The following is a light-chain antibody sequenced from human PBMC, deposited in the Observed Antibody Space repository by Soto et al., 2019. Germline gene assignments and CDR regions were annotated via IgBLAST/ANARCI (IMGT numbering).Light chain of an antibody. CDR2: GAS. J-gene: IGKJ1*01. CDR3: QQYHFSPET. V-gene: IGKV3-20*01. CDR1: QSVNSSY. Sequence: EIVLTQSPGILSLSPGGRATLSCRASQSVNSSYLAWYQQKSGLAPRLLIYGASHRARGIPDRFSGGGSGTDFTLPISSLEREDFAEYYCQQYHFSPETFGPGTRVDIK.